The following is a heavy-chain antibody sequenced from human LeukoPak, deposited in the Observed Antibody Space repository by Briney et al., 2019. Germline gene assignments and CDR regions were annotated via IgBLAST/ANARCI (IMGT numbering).Heavy chain of an antibody. J-gene: IGHJ4*02. CDR3: ATVKYPWLAFDY. D-gene: IGHD6-19*01. CDR1: GDTFTSYG. CDR2: ISAYNGNT. V-gene: IGHV1-18*01. Sequence: ASVKVSCKASGDTFTSYGISWVRQAPGQGLEWMGWISAYNGNTNYAQKFQGRVTMTRDTSTSTVYMELSSLRSEDTAVYYCATVKYPWLAFDYWGQGTLVTVSS.